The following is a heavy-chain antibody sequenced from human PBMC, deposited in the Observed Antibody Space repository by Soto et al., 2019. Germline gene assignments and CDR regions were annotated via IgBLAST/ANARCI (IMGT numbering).Heavy chain of an antibody. J-gene: IGHJ4*02. D-gene: IGHD2-8*01. CDR3: ARHPLMVYVGGIDY. CDR2: IYYSGGT. V-gene: IGHV4-39*01. Sequence: QLQLQESGPGLVKPSETLSLTCTVSGGSISSSSYYWGWIRQPPGKGLEWIGSIYYSGGTYYNPSLKSRVTISVDTSKKQFSLKLSSVTAADTAVYYCARHPLMVYVGGIDYWGQGTLVTVSS. CDR1: GGSISSSSYY.